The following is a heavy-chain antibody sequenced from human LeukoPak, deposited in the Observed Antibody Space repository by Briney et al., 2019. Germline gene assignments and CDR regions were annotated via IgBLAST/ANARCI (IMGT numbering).Heavy chain of an antibody. D-gene: IGHD2-2*01. Sequence: GGSLRLSCAASGSTFSSYGMHWVRQAPGKGLEWVAFIRYDGNNKYYADSVKGRFTISRDNSKNTLYLQMNSLRAEDTAVYYCAKDRESHIVVVPAAQDYWGQGTLVTVSS. CDR3: AKDRESHIVVVPAAQDY. CDR2: IRYDGNNK. J-gene: IGHJ4*02. V-gene: IGHV3-30*02. CDR1: GSTFSSYG.